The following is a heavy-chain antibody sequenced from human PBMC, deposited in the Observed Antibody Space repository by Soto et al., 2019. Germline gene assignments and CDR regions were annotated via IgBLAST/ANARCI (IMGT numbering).Heavy chain of an antibody. V-gene: IGHV3-30*03. CDR3: AVRGNYYYYGMDV. CDR1: GFTFSSYG. D-gene: IGHD3-16*01. CDR2: ISYDGSNK. J-gene: IGHJ6*02. Sequence: GGSLRLSCAASGFTFSSYGMHWVRQAPGKGLEWVAVISYDGSNKYYADSVKGRFTISRDNSKNTLYLQMNSLRAEDTAVYYCAVRGNYYYYGMDVWGQGTTVTVSS.